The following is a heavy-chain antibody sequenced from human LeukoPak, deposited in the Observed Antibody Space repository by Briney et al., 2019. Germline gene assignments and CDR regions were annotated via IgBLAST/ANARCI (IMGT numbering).Heavy chain of an antibody. CDR1: GITFDDYA. CDR3: ARVGSSWTVYYYYYYMDV. D-gene: IGHD6-13*01. Sequence: GGSLRLSCAASGITFDDYAMHWVRQAPGKGLEWVSGISWNSGSIGYADSVKGRFTISRDNSKNTLYLQMNSLRTEDTAVNYCARVGSSWTVYYYYYYMDVWGKGTTVTVSS. V-gene: IGHV3-9*01. J-gene: IGHJ6*03. CDR2: ISWNSGSI.